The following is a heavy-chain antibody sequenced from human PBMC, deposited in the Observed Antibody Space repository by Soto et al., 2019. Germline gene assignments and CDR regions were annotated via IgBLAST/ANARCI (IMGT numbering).Heavy chain of an antibody. J-gene: IGHJ3*02. V-gene: IGHV1-69*06. CDR2: TIPVFNTA. D-gene: IGHD3-10*01. CDR1: GGTLSDHG. Sequence: QVQPEQSGAEVQKPGSSVKVSCKASGGTLSDHGVAWLRQAPGQGLEWMGGTIPVFNTAKYAQKFQGRVTVTADKFTNIAYMELSSLRSEDTAFYFCARGVYGSGNYYTGPSAFDIWGQGTMVIVSS. CDR3: ARGVYGSGNYYTGPSAFDI.